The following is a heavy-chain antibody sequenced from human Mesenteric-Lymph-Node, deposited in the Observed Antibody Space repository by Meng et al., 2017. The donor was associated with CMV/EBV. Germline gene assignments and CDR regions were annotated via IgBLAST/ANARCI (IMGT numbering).Heavy chain of an antibody. J-gene: IGHJ4*02. Sequence: QFLQWAEDLLNPSEPPSVTCAVYGGSFSGYYWNWIRQSPEKGLEWIGEINHSGSTTYNPSFTSRIIISVDTSTNQISLNMSSVTAADTAVYYCARGSSYNILTGYFDYWGQGALVTVSS. CDR2: INHSGST. D-gene: IGHD3-9*01. CDR1: GGSFSGYY. CDR3: ARGSSYNILTGYFDY. V-gene: IGHV4-34*01.